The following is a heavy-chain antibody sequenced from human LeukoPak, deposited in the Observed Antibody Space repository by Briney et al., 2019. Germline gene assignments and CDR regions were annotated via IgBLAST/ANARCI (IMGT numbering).Heavy chain of an antibody. V-gene: IGHV1-24*01. CDR3: ATYDFWSGYYVTHFDY. CDR1: GYTLTELS. CDR2: FDPEDGET. J-gene: IGHJ4*02. Sequence: ASVTVSCRVSGYTLTELSMHWVRQAPGKGREGMGGFDPEDGETIYAQKFQGRVTMTEDTSTDTAYMELSSLRSENTAVYYCATYDFWSGYYVTHFDYWGQGTLVTVSS. D-gene: IGHD3-3*01.